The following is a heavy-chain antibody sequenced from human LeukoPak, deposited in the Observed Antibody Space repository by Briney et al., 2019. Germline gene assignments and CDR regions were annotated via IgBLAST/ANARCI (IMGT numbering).Heavy chain of an antibody. CDR1: GFTFSSYA. J-gene: IGHJ4*02. D-gene: IGHD4-23*01. CDR3: ARDRFDGNSYFDY. V-gene: IGHV3-30*01. Sequence: GGFLRLSCAASGFTFSSYAMHWVRQAPGKGLEWVAVISYDGSNKYYADSVKGRFTISRDNSKNTLYLQMNSLRAEDTAVYYCARDRFDGNSYFDYWGQGTLVTVSS. CDR2: ISYDGSNK.